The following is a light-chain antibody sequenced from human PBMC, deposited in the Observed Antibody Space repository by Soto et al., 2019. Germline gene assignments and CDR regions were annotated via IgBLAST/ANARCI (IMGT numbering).Light chain of an antibody. CDR3: QQFQAFST. CDR2: KTS. Sequence: IQMTQYPSPLSASVEDRVTITCRASQSVNRWLAWYQQKPGGAPKLLISKTSVLENGVPSRFSGSGFGTEFTLTISSLQPEDFATYYCQQFQAFSTFGPGTKVDIK. CDR1: QSVNRW. J-gene: IGKJ1*01. V-gene: IGKV1-5*03.